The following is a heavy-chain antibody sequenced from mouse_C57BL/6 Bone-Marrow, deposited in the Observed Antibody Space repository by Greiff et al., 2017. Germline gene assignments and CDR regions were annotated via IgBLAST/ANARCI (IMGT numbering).Heavy chain of an antibody. CDR2: INPSSGYT. D-gene: IGHD4-1*01. J-gene: IGHJ3*01. CDR1: GYTFTSYT. V-gene: IGHV1-4*01. CDR3: ASLRNWGFFFAD. Sequence: QVQLQQSGAELARPGASVKMSCKASGYTFTSYTMHWVKQRPGQGLEWIGYINPSSGYTKYNQKFKDKATLTADKSSSTAYMQLSSLTSEDSAVYYGASLRNWGFFFADWGEGTLVTVSA.